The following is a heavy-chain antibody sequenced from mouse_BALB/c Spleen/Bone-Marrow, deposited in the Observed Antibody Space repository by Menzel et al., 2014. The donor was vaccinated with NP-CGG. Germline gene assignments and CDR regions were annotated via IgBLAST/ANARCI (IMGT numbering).Heavy chain of an antibody. CDR3: ARGTYRYYFDY. CDR2: ILPGSGTT. Sequence: VQLVESGAELMKPGASVKISRKATGYTFSSYWIEWVKQRPGHILEWIGEILPGSGTTNYNEKFKGKATFTADTSSNTAYMQLSSLTSEDSAVYYCARGTYRYYFDYWGQGTTLTVSS. J-gene: IGHJ2*01. D-gene: IGHD2-14*01. V-gene: IGHV1-9*01. CDR1: GYTFSSYW.